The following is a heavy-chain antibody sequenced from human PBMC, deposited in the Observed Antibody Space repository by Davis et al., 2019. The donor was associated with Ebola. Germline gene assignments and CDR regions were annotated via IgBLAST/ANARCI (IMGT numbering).Heavy chain of an antibody. V-gene: IGHV1-46*01. CDR1: GGTFSSYA. CDR3: ARGPLGGQGMDV. J-gene: IGHJ6*02. Sequence: AASVKVSCKASGGTFSSYAISWVRQAPGQGLEWMGIINPSGGSTSYAQKFQGRVTMTRDTSTSTVYMELSGLRFEDTAVYYCARGPLGGQGMDVWGQGTTVTVSS. D-gene: IGHD3-10*01. CDR2: INPSGGST.